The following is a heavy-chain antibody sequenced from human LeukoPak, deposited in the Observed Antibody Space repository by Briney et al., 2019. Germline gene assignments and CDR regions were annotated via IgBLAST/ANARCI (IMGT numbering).Heavy chain of an antibody. D-gene: IGHD2-15*01. V-gene: IGHV3-23*01. CDR3: AKIYCSGGSCSDY. CDR2: ISGSGGST. CDR1: VFTFSSYA. J-gene: IGHJ4*02. Sequence: GGSLRLSCVASVFTFSSYALSWVRQAPGKGLEWVSAISGSGGSTYYADSVKGRFTISKDNSKNTLYLQMNSLRAEDTAVYYCAKIYCSGGSCSDYWGQGTLVTVSS.